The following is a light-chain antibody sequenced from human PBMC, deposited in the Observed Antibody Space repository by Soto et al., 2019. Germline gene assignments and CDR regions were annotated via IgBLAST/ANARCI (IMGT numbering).Light chain of an antibody. CDR2: WAS. CDR1: QSVFYNSNEKNY. V-gene: IGKV4-1*01. Sequence: DIVMTQSPDSLAVSLGERATINCKSSQSVFYNSNEKNYLAWYQQKPGQPPKLLIYWASTRESGVPDRFSGSGSETDFTLTISSLQAEDVAVYYCQQYYSIPSNTFGQGTRLEIK. J-gene: IGKJ5*01. CDR3: QQYYSIPSNT.